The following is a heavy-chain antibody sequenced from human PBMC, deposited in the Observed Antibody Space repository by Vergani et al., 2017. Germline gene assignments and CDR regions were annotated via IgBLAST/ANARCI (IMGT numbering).Heavy chain of an antibody. CDR3: ARDGGSYYRAFDI. CDR1: GYTLTELS. V-gene: IGHV1-24*01. CDR2: FDPEDGET. J-gene: IGHJ3*02. Sequence: QVQLVQSGAEVKKPGASVKVSCKVSGYTLTELSMHWVRQAPGKGLEWMGGFDPEDGETIYAQKFQGRVTITADKSTSTAYMELSSLRSEDTAVYYCARDGGSYYRAFDIWGQGTMVTVSS. D-gene: IGHD1-26*01.